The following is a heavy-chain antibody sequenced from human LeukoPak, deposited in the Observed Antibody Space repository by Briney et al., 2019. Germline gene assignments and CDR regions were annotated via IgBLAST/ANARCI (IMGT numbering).Heavy chain of an antibody. Sequence: GESLKISCKASGHSFTSYWIGWVRQMPGKGLEWMGIIHPSDSETLYSPSFQGQVTISADNSITTAYSQWSSLKVSDTAMYYCGRRGYSGYGLVDDWGQGTLVTVSS. CDR2: IHPSDSET. CDR3: GRRGYSGYGLVDD. CDR1: GHSFTSYW. J-gene: IGHJ4*02. D-gene: IGHD5-12*01. V-gene: IGHV5-51*01.